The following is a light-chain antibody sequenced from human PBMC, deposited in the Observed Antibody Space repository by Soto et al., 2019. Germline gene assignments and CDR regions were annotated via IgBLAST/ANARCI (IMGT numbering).Light chain of an antibody. V-gene: IGLV2-11*01. Sequence: QSALTQPRSVSGSPGQSVTISCTGTSSDVGFYNYVSWYLQHPGKAPKLMIYDVTKRPSGVPDRFSGSKSGNTASLTISGLQAEDEADYYCCSYTRSSLRVIFGGGTKLTVL. CDR3: CSYTRSSLRVI. CDR1: SSDVGFYNY. CDR2: DVT. J-gene: IGLJ2*01.